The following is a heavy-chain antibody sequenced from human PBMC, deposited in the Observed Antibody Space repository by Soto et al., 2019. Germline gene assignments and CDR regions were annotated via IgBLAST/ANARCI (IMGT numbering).Heavy chain of an antibody. CDR1: GESISGTIYY. Sequence: QLQLQESGPGLVKPSETLSLTCIVSGESISGTIYYWGWIRQPPGKGLEWIGSIYYSGSTYYNPSRTSRVXRSNDXXKSHCALKLTSVTAADTAVYYCARPGGSGWFYFDSWGQGSQVTVSS. J-gene: IGHJ4*02. D-gene: IGHD6-13*01. CDR3: ARPGGSGWFYFDS. V-gene: IGHV4-39*02. CDR2: IYYSGST.